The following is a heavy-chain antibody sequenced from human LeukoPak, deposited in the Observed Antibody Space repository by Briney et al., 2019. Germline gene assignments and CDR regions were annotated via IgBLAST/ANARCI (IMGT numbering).Heavy chain of an antibody. CDR2: INSDGSST. V-gene: IGHV3-74*01. J-gene: IGHJ3*02. CDR1: GFTFSSHW. Sequence: GGSLRLSCAASGFTFSSHWMHWVRQAPGKGLVWVSRINSDGSSTNYADSVKGRFTISRDNAKNTLYLQMNSLRAEDTAVYYCARDSGLYDSSGYDGFDIWGQGQWSPSLQ. CDR3: ARDSGLYDSSGYDGFDI. D-gene: IGHD3-22*01.